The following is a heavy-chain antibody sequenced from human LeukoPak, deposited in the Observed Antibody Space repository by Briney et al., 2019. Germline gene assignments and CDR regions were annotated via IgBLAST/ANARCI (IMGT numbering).Heavy chain of an antibody. CDR3: ARTRSSGGYSGADY. Sequence: GGSLRLSCAASGFTFDSHGMTWVRQAPGKGLEWVSGLNWNGGSTGYAVSLQGRFTISRDNAKNSLYLQMTSLRAEDTALYYCARTRSSGGYSGADYWGQGTLVTVSS. CDR1: GFTFDSHG. CDR2: LNWNGGST. D-gene: IGHD1-26*01. V-gene: IGHV3-20*04. J-gene: IGHJ4*02.